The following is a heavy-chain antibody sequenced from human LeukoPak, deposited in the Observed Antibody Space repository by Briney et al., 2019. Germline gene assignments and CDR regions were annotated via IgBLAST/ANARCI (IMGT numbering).Heavy chain of an antibody. Sequence: ASVKVSCKASGYTFSSYGISWGRQAPGQGLEWVGWISPYNGQTNYLQKVQGRVTMTTDTSTNTAYMELRSLRSDDTAVYYCARRNYYHENSGNSLYYFDFWGQGTLVTVSS. V-gene: IGHV1-18*01. CDR2: ISPYNGQT. J-gene: IGHJ4*02. D-gene: IGHD3-22*01. CDR1: GYTFSSYG. CDR3: ARRNYYHENSGNSLYYFDF.